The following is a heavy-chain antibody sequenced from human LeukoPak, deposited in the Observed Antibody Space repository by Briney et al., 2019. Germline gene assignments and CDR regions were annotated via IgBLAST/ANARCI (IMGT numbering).Heavy chain of an antibody. D-gene: IGHD2-15*01. CDR3: ARDSQVAARGYYFDY. J-gene: IGHJ4*02. Sequence: GASVKVSCKASGYTFTSYYMHWVRQAPGQGLEWMGIINPSGGSTSYAQKFQGRVTMTRDTSTSTVYIELSSLRSEDTAVYYCARDSQVAARGYYFDYWGQGTLVTVSS. V-gene: IGHV1-46*01. CDR1: GYTFTSYY. CDR2: INPSGGST.